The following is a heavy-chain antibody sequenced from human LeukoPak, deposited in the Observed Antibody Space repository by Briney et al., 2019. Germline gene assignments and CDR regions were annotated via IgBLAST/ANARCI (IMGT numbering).Heavy chain of an antibody. CDR3: AITRDYYSSPYQGYYGMDV. D-gene: IGHD6-19*01. J-gene: IGHJ6*02. Sequence: NRGESLKISCKGSGYSFTSYWIGWVRQMPGKGLEWMGIICPGDSETRYSPSFQGQVTISADKSISTAYLQWSSLKASDTAMYYCAITRDYYSSPYQGYYGMDVWGQGTTVTVSS. CDR2: ICPGDSET. V-gene: IGHV5-51*01. CDR1: GYSFTSYW.